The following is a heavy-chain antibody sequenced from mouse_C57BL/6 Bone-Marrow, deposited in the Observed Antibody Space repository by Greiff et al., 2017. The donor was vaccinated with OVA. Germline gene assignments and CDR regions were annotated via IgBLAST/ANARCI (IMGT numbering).Heavy chain of an antibody. V-gene: IGHV1-50*01. CDR1: GYTFTSYW. CDR2: IDPSDSYT. J-gene: IGHJ3*01. D-gene: IGHD2-2*01. CDR3: AISTMVTAPFAY. Sequence: QVHVKQSGAELVKPGASVKLSCKASGYTFTSYWMQWVKQRPGQGLEWIGEIDPSDSYTNYNQKFKGKATLTVDTSSSTAYMQLSSLTSEDSAVYYCAISTMVTAPFAYWGQGTLVTVSA.